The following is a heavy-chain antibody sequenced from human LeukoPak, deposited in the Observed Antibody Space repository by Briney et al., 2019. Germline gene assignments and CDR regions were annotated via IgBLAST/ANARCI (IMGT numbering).Heavy chain of an antibody. CDR2: INHSGST. D-gene: IGHD1-26*01. V-gene: IGHV4-34*01. CDR3: TRRISSGSYSDY. CDR1: GGSFSGYY. Sequence: PSETLSLTCAVYGGSFSGYYWSWIRQPPGKGLEWIGEINHSGSTNYNPSLKSRVTISVDTSKNQFSLELSSVTAADTAVYYCTRRISSGSYSDYWGQGSLVTVSS. J-gene: IGHJ4*02.